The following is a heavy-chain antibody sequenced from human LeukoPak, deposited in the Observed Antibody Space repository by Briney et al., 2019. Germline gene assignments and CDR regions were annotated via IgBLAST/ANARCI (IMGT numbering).Heavy chain of an antibody. V-gene: IGHV3-48*03. CDR2: IRSSGSTI. CDR1: GFTFSSYE. CDR3: AAYSSGWYPIDY. Sequence: GGSLRLSCAASGFTFSSYEMNWVRQAPGKGLEWVSYIRSSGSTIYYADSVKGRFTISRDNAKNSLYLQMNSLRAEDTAVYYCAAYSSGWYPIDYWGQGTLVTVSS. J-gene: IGHJ4*02. D-gene: IGHD6-19*01.